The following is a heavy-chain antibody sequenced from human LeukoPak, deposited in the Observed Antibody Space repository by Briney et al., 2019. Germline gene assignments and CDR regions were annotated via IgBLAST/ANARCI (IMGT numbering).Heavy chain of an antibody. CDR1: GYSFTSYW. Sequence: GESLKISCKGSGYSFTSYWISWVRQMPGKGLEWRGRIDPSDSYTNYSASFEGHVTISAEESISTAYMQWSSLKASDTAMYYCARAPGAWLIAAAGTGNFQHWGQGTLVTVSS. CDR2: IDPSDSYT. D-gene: IGHD6-13*01. CDR3: ARAPGAWLIAAAGTGNFQH. J-gene: IGHJ1*01. V-gene: IGHV5-10-1*01.